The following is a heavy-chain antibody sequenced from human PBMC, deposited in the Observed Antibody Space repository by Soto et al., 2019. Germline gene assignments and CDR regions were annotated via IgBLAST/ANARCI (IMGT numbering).Heavy chain of an antibody. D-gene: IGHD3-10*01. CDR3: ASMLRGHWFDP. Sequence: QLQLQESGPGLVKPSETLSLTCTVSGGSISSSSYYWGWIRQPPGKGLEWIGSIYYSGSTYYNPSLKSRVTISVDTSKNQFSLKLSSVTAADTAVYYCASMLRGHWFDPWGQGTLVTVSS. CDR1: GGSISSSSYY. CDR2: IYYSGST. V-gene: IGHV4-39*01. J-gene: IGHJ5*02.